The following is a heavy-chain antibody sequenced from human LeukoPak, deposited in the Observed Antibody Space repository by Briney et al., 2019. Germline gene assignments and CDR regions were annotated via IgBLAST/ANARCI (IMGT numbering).Heavy chain of an antibody. CDR1: GGSISSYY. CDR2: IYYSGST. D-gene: IGHD3-9*01. CDR3: ARLPLFMTGYGFDY. J-gene: IGHJ4*02. Sequence: PSETLSLTCTVSGGSISSYYWSWNRQPPGKGLEWIGYIYYSGSTNYNPSLKSRVTISVDTSKNQFSLKLSSVTAADTAVYYCARLPLFMTGYGFDYWGQGTLVTVSS. V-gene: IGHV4-59*12.